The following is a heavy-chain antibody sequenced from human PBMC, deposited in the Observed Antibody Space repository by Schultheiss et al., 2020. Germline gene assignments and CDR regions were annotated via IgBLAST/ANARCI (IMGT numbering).Heavy chain of an antibody. CDR2: IYYSGST. CDR3: ARHYGGSGSYYNGFYGMDV. J-gene: IGHJ6*02. CDR1: GGSISSYY. D-gene: IGHD3-10*01. Sequence: SETLSLTCTVSGGSISSYYWSWIRQPPGKGLEWIGYIYYSGSTNYNPSLKSRVTISVDTSKNQFSLKLSSVTAADTAVYYCARHYGGSGSYYNGFYGMDVWGQGTTVNVSS. V-gene: IGHV4-59*08.